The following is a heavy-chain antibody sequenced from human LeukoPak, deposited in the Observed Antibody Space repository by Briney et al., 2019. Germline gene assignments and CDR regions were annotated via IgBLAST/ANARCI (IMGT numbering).Heavy chain of an antibody. CDR2: ISRSGTYT. CDR3: SRPLSFGELFRLDY. Sequence: GGSLRPSCAASGFTFSSYSMNWVRQAPGRGLGWVSYISRSGTYTYYTDSVKGRFTVSRDNAKSSLFLQMDGLRVEDTAVYYCSRPLSFGELFRLDYWGQGALVTVSS. CDR1: GFTFSSYS. D-gene: IGHD3-10*01. J-gene: IGHJ4*02. V-gene: IGHV3-21*05.